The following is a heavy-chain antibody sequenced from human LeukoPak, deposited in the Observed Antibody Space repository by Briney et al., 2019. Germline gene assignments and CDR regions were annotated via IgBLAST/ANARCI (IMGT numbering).Heavy chain of an antibody. D-gene: IGHD2-21*01. Sequence: GGSLRLSCVASGFTFSSYATNWVRQAPGKGLEWVSAITGGGDKTYYADSVKGRFTISRDNAKNSLYLQMNSLRAEDTAVYYCARVNCGGDCRMDVWGKGTTVTVSS. CDR2: ITGGGDKT. J-gene: IGHJ6*04. V-gene: IGHV3-21*06. CDR1: GFTFSSYA. CDR3: ARVNCGGDCRMDV.